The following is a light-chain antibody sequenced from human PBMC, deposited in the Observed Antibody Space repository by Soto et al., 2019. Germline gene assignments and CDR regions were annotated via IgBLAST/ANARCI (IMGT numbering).Light chain of an antibody. CDR1: TSNIESHP. J-gene: IGLJ1*01. CDR3: ATWDDSRNGV. CDR2: TNN. V-gene: IGLV1-44*01. Sequence: QAVVVQPPSASGTPGQRITISCSGSTSNIESHPVNWFQQVPGAPPKLLIKTNNQRPSGVPDRFSGSKSGASASLAISGLQSEDEGTYYCATWDDSRNGVFGSGTKLTVL.